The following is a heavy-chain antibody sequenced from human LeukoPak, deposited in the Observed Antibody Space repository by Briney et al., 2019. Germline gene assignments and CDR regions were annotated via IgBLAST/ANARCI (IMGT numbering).Heavy chain of an antibody. J-gene: IGHJ4*02. V-gene: IGHV1-24*01. D-gene: IGHD2-15*01. CDR1: GYTLTELS. CDR2: FDPEDGET. CDR3: AAAIDRHCSGGSCYISPFDY. Sequence: GASVKVSCKVSGYTLTELSMHWVRQAPGKGLEWMGGFDPEDGETIYAQKFQGRVTMTEDTSTDTAYMELSSLRSEDTAVYYCAAAIDRHCSGGSCYISPFDYWGQGTLVTVSS.